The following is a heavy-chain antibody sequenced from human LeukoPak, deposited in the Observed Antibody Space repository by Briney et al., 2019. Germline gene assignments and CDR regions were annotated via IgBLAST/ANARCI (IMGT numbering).Heavy chain of an antibody. D-gene: IGHD3-10*01. CDR2: IYYSGST. Sequence: PLQTLSLTCTVSGGSISSGGYYWSWIRQHPGKGLEWIGYIYYSGSTYYNPSLKSRVTISVDTSKNQFSLKLSSVTAADTAVYYRARDRDYYGSGTKIPRWYFDLWGRGTLVTVSS. CDR1: GGSISSGGYY. V-gene: IGHV4-31*03. CDR3: ARDRDYYGSGTKIPRWYFDL. J-gene: IGHJ2*01.